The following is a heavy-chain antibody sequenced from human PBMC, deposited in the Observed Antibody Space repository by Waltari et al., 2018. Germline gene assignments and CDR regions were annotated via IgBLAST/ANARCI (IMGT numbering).Heavy chain of an antibody. Sequence: QVQLQESGPGLVKPSETLSLTCTVPGGSISSHYWSWIRQPPGKGLEWIGYIYYSGSTNYNPSLKSRVTISVDTSKNQFSLKLSSVTAADTAVYYCARLATVTTSYPLWYFDLWGRGTLVTVSS. V-gene: IGHV4-59*11. D-gene: IGHD4-17*01. J-gene: IGHJ2*01. CDR3: ARLATVTTSYPLWYFDL. CDR2: IYYSGST. CDR1: GGSISSHY.